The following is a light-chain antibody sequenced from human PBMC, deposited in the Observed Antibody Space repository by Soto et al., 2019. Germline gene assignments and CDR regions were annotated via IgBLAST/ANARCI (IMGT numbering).Light chain of an antibody. CDR2: GNN. J-gene: IGLJ1*01. V-gene: IGLV1-44*01. CDR3: AAWDDSLNGLYV. CDR1: SSNIASNA. Sequence: QSVLTQPPSASGTPGQRVTISCSGSSSNIASNAVNWYQQFPGTAPKLLIYGNNQRPSGVPDRFSGSKSGTSASLAISGLQSEDEADYYCAAWDDSLNGLYVFGTGTKVTVL.